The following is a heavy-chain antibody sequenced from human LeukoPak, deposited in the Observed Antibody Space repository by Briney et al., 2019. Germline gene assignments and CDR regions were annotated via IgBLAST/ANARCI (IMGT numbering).Heavy chain of an antibody. J-gene: IGHJ5*02. Sequence: GASVKVSCKASGYTFTGYYMHWVRQAPGQGLEWMGWMNPNSGNTGYAQKFQGRVTITRNTSISTAYMELSSLRSEDTAVYYCARGGIAAALNWFDPWGQGTLVTVSS. CDR2: MNPNSGNT. CDR3: ARGGIAAALNWFDP. D-gene: IGHD6-13*01. CDR1: GYTFTGYY. V-gene: IGHV1-8*03.